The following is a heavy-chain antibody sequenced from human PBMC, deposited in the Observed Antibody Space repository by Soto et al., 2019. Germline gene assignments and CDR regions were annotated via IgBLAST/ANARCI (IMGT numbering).Heavy chain of an antibody. J-gene: IGHJ4*02. CDR3: ARDQEAAGDY. Sequence: ASVKVSCKASGYTFTGYYMNWVRQAPGQGLEWMGWINPNSGGTNYAQKFQGWVTMTRDTSISTAYMELSSLRSEDTAVYYCARDQEAAGDYWGQGTLVTVSS. D-gene: IGHD6-13*01. CDR1: GYTFTGYY. V-gene: IGHV1-2*04. CDR2: INPNSGGT.